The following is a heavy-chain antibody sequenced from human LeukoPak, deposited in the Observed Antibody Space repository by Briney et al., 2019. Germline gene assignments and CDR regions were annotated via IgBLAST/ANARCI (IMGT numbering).Heavy chain of an antibody. J-gene: IGHJ4*02. CDR2: INHSGST. V-gene: IGHV4-34*01. D-gene: IGHD6-13*01. CDR1: GGSFSGYY. CDR3: ARGSAASVDY. Sequence: PSETLSLTCAVYGGSFSGYYWSWIRQPPGKGLERIGEINHSGSTNYNPSLKSRVTISVDTSKDQFSLKLSSVTAADTAVYYCARGSAASVDYWGQGTLDTVSS.